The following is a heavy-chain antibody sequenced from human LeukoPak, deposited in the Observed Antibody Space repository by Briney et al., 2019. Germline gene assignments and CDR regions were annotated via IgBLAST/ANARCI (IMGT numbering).Heavy chain of an antibody. V-gene: IGHV3-30*03. D-gene: IGHD2-15*01. CDR2: ISYDGSNK. J-gene: IGHJ4*02. CDR1: GFTFSSYS. Sequence: SGGSLRLSCAASGFTFSSYSMNWVRQAPGKGLEWVAVISYDGSNKYYADSVKGRFTISRDNSKNTLYLQTNSLRAEDTAVYYCARDDVGSYWGQGTLVTVSS. CDR3: ARDDVGSY.